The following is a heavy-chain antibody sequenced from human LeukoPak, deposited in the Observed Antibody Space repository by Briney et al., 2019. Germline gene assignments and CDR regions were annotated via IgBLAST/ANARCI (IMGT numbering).Heavy chain of an antibody. D-gene: IGHD6-13*01. CDR3: ARVSAAGSGFLDL. CDR1: GFTVSEFW. V-gene: IGHV3-7*01. J-gene: IGHJ2*01. Sequence: GGSLRLSCAASGFTVSEFWMSWVRQAPGKGLEWVANIKQDGTEKNYVDSVKGRLTTSRDNAKISLFLQMNSLRVEDTAVYYCARVSAAGSGFLDLWGRGTLVLVSA. CDR2: IKQDGTEK.